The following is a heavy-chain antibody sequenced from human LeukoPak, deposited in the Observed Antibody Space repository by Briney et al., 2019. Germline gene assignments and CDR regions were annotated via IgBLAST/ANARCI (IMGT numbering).Heavy chain of an antibody. CDR1: GFTFSSYW. Sequence: GGSLRLSCAASGFTFSSYWMSWVRQAPGKGLEWVANIKQDGSEKYYVDSVKGRFTISRDNAKNSLYLQMNSLRAEDTAVYYCARDGIAAAGTGFDSWGQGTLVTVSS. D-gene: IGHD6-13*01. J-gene: IGHJ4*02. CDR3: ARDGIAAAGTGFDS. CDR2: IKQDGSEK. V-gene: IGHV3-7*04.